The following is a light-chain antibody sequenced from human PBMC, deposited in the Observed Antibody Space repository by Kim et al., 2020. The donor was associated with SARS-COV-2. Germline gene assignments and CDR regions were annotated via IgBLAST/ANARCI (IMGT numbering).Light chain of an antibody. J-gene: IGLJ3*02. V-gene: IGLV2-14*03. CDR1: TAAFCGYKF. CDR2: DAY. Sequence: GESLTHTAISTTAAFCGYKFVPLYQPPPAKAPNLLIYDAYIRPSVVPNRFSGSKSGNPASLTISGLQADDDADYFCSSYTSSRYWLFGGGTKVTVL. CDR3: SSYTSSRYWL.